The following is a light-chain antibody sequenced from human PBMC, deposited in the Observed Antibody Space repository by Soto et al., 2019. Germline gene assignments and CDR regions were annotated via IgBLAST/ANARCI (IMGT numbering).Light chain of an antibody. J-gene: IGKJ2*01. CDR3: QQYDYVPRT. V-gene: IGKV1-33*01. CDR2: DAS. Sequence: DLQLTQSPSSLSASVGDRVTITCQASQDISTYLNWYQQKPGRAPKLLIYDASNLETGVPSRFSGSGSGTDFTFTISSLQPEDIATYYCQQYDYVPRTFGQGTKLEIK. CDR1: QDISTY.